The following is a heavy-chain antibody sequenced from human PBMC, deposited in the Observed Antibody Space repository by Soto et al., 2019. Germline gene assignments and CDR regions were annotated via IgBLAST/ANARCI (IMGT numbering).Heavy chain of an antibody. CDR1: GFAFRSHW. D-gene: IGHD6-25*01. CDR3: TREVSAVFDY. J-gene: IGHJ4*02. V-gene: IGHV3-30*03. CDR2: ISYDGSNK. Sequence: GGSLRLSCGASGFAFRSHWMSWVRQAPGKGLEWVAVISYDGSNKYYADSVKGRFTISRDNAKNTLYLQMNSLRAEDTAVYYCTREVSAVFDYWGQGTLVTVSS.